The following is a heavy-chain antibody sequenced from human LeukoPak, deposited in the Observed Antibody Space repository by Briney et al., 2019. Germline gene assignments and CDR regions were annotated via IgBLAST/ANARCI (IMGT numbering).Heavy chain of an antibody. D-gene: IGHD3-10*01. Sequence: SETLSLTCAVYGGSFSGYYWSWIRQPPGKGLEWIGEINHSGSTNYNPSLKSRVTISVDTSKNQFSLKLSSVTAADTAVYYCARVMITMVRGSYGMDVWGKGTTVTVSS. V-gene: IGHV4-34*01. CDR2: INHSGST. CDR1: GGSFSGYY. J-gene: IGHJ6*04. CDR3: ARVMITMVRGSYGMDV.